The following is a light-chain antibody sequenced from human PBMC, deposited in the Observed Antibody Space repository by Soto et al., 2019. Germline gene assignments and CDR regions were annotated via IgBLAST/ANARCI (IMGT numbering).Light chain of an antibody. J-gene: IGKJ1*01. Sequence: DIQMTQSPSTLSGSVGDRVTITCRASQTISSWLAWYQQKPGKAPKLLIYKASTLTSGVPSRFSGSGSGTEFTFTISSLQPDDFATYYCQHYNRYAEAFGQGTKVELK. V-gene: IGKV1-5*03. CDR1: QTISSW. CDR2: KAS. CDR3: QHYNRYAEA.